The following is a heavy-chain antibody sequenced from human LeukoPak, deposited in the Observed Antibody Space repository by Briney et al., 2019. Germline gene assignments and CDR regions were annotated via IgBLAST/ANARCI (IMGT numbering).Heavy chain of an antibody. D-gene: IGHD4-17*01. CDR1: GGSISSSNW. CDR3: ARFRITVTTEPNVFDY. J-gene: IGHJ4*02. Sequence: SGTLSLTCAVSGGSISSSNWWSWVRQPPGKGLEWIGEIYHSGSTNYNPSLKSRVTISVDKSKNQFSLKLSSVTAADTAVYYCARFRITVTTEPNVFDYWGQGTLVTVSS. V-gene: IGHV4-4*02. CDR2: IYHSGST.